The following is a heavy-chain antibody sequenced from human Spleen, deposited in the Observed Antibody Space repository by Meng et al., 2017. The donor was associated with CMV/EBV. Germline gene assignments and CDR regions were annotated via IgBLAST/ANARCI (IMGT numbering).Heavy chain of an antibody. CDR1: GGAFSGYY. CDR2: INHSGST. J-gene: IGHJ4*02. Sequence: SETLSLTCAVYGGAFSGYYWSWIRQPPGKGLEWIGEINHSGSTNYNPSLKSRVTISVDTSKNQFSLKLSSVTAADTAVYYCARTLGPHWGQGTMVTVSS. D-gene: IGHD7-27*01. V-gene: IGHV4-34*01. CDR3: ARTLGPH.